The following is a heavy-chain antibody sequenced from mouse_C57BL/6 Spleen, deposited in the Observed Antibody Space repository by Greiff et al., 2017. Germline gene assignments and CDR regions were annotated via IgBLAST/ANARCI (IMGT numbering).Heavy chain of an antibody. Sequence: QVQLQQPGAELVKPGASVKLSCKASGYTFTSYWMQWVKQRPGQGLEWIGEIDPSDSYTNYNQKFKGKATLTVDTSSSTAYMQLSSLTSEDSAVYYCARGGDAMGCWGQGASVTVSS. V-gene: IGHV1-50*01. D-gene: IGHD1-1*02. CDR2: IDPSDSYT. J-gene: IGHJ4*01. CDR3: ARGGDAMGC. CDR1: GYTFTSYW.